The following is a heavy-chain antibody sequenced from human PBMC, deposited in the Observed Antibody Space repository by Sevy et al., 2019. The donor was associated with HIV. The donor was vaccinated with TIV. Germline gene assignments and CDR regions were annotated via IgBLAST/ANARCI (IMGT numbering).Heavy chain of an antibody. CDR3: GKDMHGDYYYFGMDV. J-gene: IGHJ6*02. Sequence: GGSLRLSCAASGFTFDDYAMHWVRQAPGKGLEWVSLISWDGGSTYYADSVKGRFTISRDNSKNSLYLQMNSLRAEDTNLYYCGKDMHGDYYYFGMDVWGQGTKVTGSS. D-gene: IGHD4-17*01. CDR2: ISWDGGST. V-gene: IGHV3-43D*03. CDR1: GFTFDDYA.